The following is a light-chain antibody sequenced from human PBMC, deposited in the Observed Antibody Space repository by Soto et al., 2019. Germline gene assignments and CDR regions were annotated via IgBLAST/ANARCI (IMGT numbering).Light chain of an antibody. CDR3: HQHYNTPRK. Sequence: IVLTQSPGSLYPSPLDRATLSCRASQSASSSYSAWYQQKPRQTPRHLLNGAATRSTGTPATFSGSRSGTKFTPPTSSRQPDEDAATYYHQHYNTPRKFGQGTKVEI. V-gene: IGKV3D-7*01. J-gene: IGKJ1*01. CDR2: GAA. CDR1: QSASSSY.